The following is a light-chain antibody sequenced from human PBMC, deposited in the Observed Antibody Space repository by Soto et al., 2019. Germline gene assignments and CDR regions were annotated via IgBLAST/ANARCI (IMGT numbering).Light chain of an antibody. J-gene: IGKJ1*01. CDR3: QQRSNWPPT. Sequence: EIVLTQSPATQSLSPGERPTLSCRASQSVSSYLAWYQQKPGQAPRLLIYDASNRATGIPARFSGSGSGTDFTLTISSLEPEDFAVYYCQQRSNWPPTFGQGTKVDI. CDR1: QSVSSY. V-gene: IGKV3-11*01. CDR2: DAS.